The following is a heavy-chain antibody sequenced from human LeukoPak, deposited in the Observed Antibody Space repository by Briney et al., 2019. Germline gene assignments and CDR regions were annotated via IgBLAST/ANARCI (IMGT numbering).Heavy chain of an antibody. J-gene: IGHJ6*02. Sequence: SVQVSCKTSGGTFSTSAITWVRQAPGQGLEWMGRIIPVLNITTYAQRFQGRVTITADTSTSTVYMELSGLRSEETPVYYCARDQALTAPPPYGLDVWGQGTTVIVSS. CDR2: IIPVLNIT. D-gene: IGHD5-18*01. CDR1: GGTFSTSA. V-gene: IGHV1-69*04. CDR3: ARDQALTAPPPYGLDV.